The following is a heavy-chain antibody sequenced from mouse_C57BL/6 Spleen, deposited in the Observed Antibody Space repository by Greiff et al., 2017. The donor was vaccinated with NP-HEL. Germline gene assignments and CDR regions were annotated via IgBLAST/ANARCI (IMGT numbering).Heavy chain of an antibody. J-gene: IGHJ1*03. CDR3: TTSTTVVTYWYFDV. D-gene: IGHD1-1*01. V-gene: IGHV14-4*01. Sequence: EVQLVESGAELVRPGASVKLSCTASGFNIKDDYMHWVKQRPEQGLEWIGWIDPENGDTEYASKFQGKATITADTSSNTAYLQLSSLTSEDTAVYYCTTSTTVVTYWYFDVWGTGTTVTVSS. CDR1: GFNIKDDY. CDR2: IDPENGDT.